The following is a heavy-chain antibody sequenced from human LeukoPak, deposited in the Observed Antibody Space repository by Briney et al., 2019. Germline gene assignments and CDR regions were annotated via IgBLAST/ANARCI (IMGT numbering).Heavy chain of an antibody. CDR3: ARMDGEVGGQDPFDY. J-gene: IGHJ4*02. V-gene: IGHV3-11*01. CDR1: GFTFSDYY. D-gene: IGHD3-16*01. Sequence: GGSLRLSCAAPGFTFSDYYMSWIRQAPGKGLEWVSYISSSGSTIYYAGSVKGRFTISRDNAKNSLYLQMNSLRAEDTAVYYCARMDGEVGGQDPFDYWGQGTLVTVSS. CDR2: ISSSGSTI.